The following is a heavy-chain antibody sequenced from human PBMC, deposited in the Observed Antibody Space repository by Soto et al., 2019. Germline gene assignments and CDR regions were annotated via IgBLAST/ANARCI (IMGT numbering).Heavy chain of an antibody. CDR3: ARVERVRYHLPYSYSGMDV. V-gene: IGHV4-59*01. D-gene: IGHD3-9*01. CDR1: GGSISSYY. CDR2: IYYSGST. J-gene: IGHJ6*04. Sequence: PSETLSLTCTVSGGSISSYYWSWIRQPPGKGLEWIGYIYYSGSTNYNPSLKSRVTISVDTSKNQFSLKLSSVTAADTAVYYCARVERVRYHLPYSYSGMDVWGKGTTVTVSS.